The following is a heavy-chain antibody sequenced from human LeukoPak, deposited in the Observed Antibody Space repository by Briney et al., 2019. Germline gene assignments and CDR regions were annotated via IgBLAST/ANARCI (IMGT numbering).Heavy chain of an antibody. J-gene: IGHJ4*02. CDR3: AKEGGYSSYADY. D-gene: IGHD5-12*01. Sequence: GGSLRLSCAASGFTFSSYGMHWVRQAPGKGLEWVAVISYDGSNKYYAHSVKGRFTISRDNSKNTLYLQMNSLRAGDTAVYYCAKEGGYSSYADYWGQETVVTVSS. CDR2: ISYDGSNK. V-gene: IGHV3-30*18. CDR1: GFTFSSYG.